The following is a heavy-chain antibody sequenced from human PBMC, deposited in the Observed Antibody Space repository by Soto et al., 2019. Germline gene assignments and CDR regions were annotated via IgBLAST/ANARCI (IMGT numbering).Heavy chain of an antibody. CDR2: ISAYNGNT. J-gene: IGHJ4*02. D-gene: IGHD2-21*02. Sequence: ASVKVSCKASGYTFTSYGISWVRQAPGQGLEWMGWISAYNGNTNYAQKLQGRVTMTTDTSTSTAYMELRSLRSDDTAVYYCARGYCGGDCYLPYYFDHWGQGTLVTVSS. CDR3: ARGYCGGDCYLPYYFDH. V-gene: IGHV1-18*01. CDR1: GYTFTSYG.